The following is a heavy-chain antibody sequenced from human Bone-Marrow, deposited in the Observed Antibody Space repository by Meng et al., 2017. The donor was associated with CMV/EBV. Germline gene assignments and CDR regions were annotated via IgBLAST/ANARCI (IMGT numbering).Heavy chain of an antibody. V-gene: IGHV4-34*01. CDR2: INHSGST. Sequence: GSLRLSCAVYGGSFSGYYWSWIRQPPGKGLEWIGEINHSGSTNYNPSLKSRVTISVDTSKNQFSLKLSSVTAADTAVYYCARDSITMVRGVIIKKGNNWFDPWGQGTLVSVSS. CDR3: ARDSITMVRGVIIKKGNNWFDP. J-gene: IGHJ5*02. D-gene: IGHD3-10*01. CDR1: GGSFSGYY.